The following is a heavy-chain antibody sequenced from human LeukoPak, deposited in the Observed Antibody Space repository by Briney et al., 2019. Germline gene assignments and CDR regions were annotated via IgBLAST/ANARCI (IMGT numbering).Heavy chain of an antibody. D-gene: IGHD3-3*01. CDR1: GFIFSTYG. V-gene: IGHV3-23*01. J-gene: IGHJ4*02. Sequence: GGSLRLSCAASGFIFSTYGMNWVRQAPGKGLEWVSAISGSGGSTHYADSVKGRFTISRDNSKNTLYLRMNSLRAEDTAVYYCAKDFDFWSGYYFDYWGQGTLVTVSS. CDR2: ISGSGGST. CDR3: AKDFDFWSGYYFDY.